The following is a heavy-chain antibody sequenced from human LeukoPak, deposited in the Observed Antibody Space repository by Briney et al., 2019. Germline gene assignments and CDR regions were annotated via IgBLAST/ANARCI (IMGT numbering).Heavy chain of an antibody. V-gene: IGHV1-2*02. Sequence: ASVKVSCKASGYIFSGYYIHWVRQAPGQGLEWMGWINPNSGGTNYAQKFQGRVTMTRDTSISTAYMELSRLRSDDTAVYYCASTRKLNGYFDYWGQGTLVTVSS. J-gene: IGHJ4*03. CDR1: GYIFSGYY. D-gene: IGHD1-14*01. CDR3: ASTRKLNGYFDY. CDR2: INPNSGGT.